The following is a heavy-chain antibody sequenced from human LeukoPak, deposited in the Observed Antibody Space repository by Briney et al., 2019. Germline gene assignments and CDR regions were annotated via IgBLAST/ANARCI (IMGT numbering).Heavy chain of an antibody. Sequence: SETLSLTCTVSGDSISSYYWSWMRQPPGQGLEWIGYIYYIGSTNYNPSLTSRVTISVDTSKNQFSLKLSSVTAADTAVYYCVRDYAFDIWGQGTIVTVSS. CDR1: GDSISSYY. CDR2: IYYIGST. V-gene: IGHV4-59*01. J-gene: IGHJ3*02. CDR3: VRDYAFDI.